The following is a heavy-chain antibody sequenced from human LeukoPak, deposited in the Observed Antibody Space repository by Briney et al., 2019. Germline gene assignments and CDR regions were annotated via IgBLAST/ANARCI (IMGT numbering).Heavy chain of an antibody. V-gene: IGHV4-59*01. J-gene: IGHJ6*02. CDR3: ARARSGYGMDV. D-gene: IGHD1-26*01. CDR1: GGSFRDYY. Sequence: SETLSLTCTVSGGSFRDYYWSWIRQPPGKGLEWIGYIYYSGSTNYNPSLKSRVTISVDTSKNQFSLKLSSVTAADTAVYYCARARSGYGMDVWGQGTTVTVSS. CDR2: IYYSGST.